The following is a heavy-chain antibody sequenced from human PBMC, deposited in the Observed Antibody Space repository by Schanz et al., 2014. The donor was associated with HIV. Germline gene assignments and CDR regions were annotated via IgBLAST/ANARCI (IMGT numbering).Heavy chain of an antibody. Sequence: EVQLLESGGGLVQPGGSLRLSCAASGFTFSSYAMTWGRTAPGKGLDRVSTISGSDGDTYYADSVKGRFTISRDKSKNTLDLQMNSLRVEDTAVYYCAKMARSVAANTNFDYSRPGTLVTVSS. J-gene: IGHJ4*02. CDR3: AKMARSVAANTNFDY. V-gene: IGHV3-23*01. D-gene: IGHD6-19*01. CDR1: GFTFSSYA. CDR2: ISGSDGDT.